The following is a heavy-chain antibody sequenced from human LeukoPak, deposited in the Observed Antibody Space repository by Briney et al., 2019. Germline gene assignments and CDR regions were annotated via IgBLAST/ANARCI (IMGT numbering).Heavy chain of an antibody. Sequence: GASVKVSCKVSGYTLTELSMHWVRQAPGKGLEWMGGFDPEDGETIYAQKFQGRVTMTRDTSTSTVYMELSSLRSEDTAVYYCARVRRFLEWFQPKHWYFDLWGRGTLVTVSS. CDR3: ARVRRFLEWFQPKHWYFDL. D-gene: IGHD3-3*01. V-gene: IGHV1-24*01. J-gene: IGHJ2*01. CDR2: FDPEDGET. CDR1: GYTLTELS.